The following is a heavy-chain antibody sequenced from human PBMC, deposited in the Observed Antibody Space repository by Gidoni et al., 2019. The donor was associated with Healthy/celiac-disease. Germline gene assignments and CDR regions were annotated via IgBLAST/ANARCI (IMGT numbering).Heavy chain of an antibody. J-gene: IGHJ6*02. CDR1: GGTFSSYA. CDR3: ATLHRLWLPYYYGMDV. CDR2: IIPILGIA. D-gene: IGHD5-18*01. Sequence: QVQLVQSGAEVKKPGSSVKVSCKASGGTFSSYAISWVRQAPGQGLEWMGRIIPILGIANYAQKFQGRVTITAYKSTSTAYMELSSLRSEDTAVYYCATLHRLWLPYYYGMDVWGQGTTVTVSS. V-gene: IGHV1-69*09.